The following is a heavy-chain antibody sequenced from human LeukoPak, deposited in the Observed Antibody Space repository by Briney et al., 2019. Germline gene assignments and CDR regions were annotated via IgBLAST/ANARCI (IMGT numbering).Heavy chain of an antibody. CDR3: ARGPGLAVTGTD. CDR1: GFTFSSYA. D-gene: IGHD6-19*01. Sequence: GGSPRLSCAASGFTFSSYAMSWVRQAPGKGLEWVSVISGSGGTTYSADSVRGRFTISRDNSKNTLYLQMNSLRAEDTAAYYCARGPGLAVTGTDWGQGTLVTVSS. CDR2: ISGSGGTT. J-gene: IGHJ4*02. V-gene: IGHV3-23*01.